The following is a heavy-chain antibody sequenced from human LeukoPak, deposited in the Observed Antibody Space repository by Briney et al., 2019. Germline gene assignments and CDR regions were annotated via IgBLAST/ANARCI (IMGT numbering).Heavy chain of an antibody. CDR2: INTDGSST. CDR3: ARENYYGSGSANWFDP. J-gene: IGHJ5*02. CDR1: GFTVSNNF. Sequence: PGGSLRLSCAASGFTVSNNFMAWVRQAPGKGLVWVSRINTDGSSTSYADSVKGRFTISRDNAKNTLYLQMNSLRAEDTAVYYCARENYYGSGSANWFDPWGQGTLVTVSS. D-gene: IGHD3-10*01. V-gene: IGHV3-74*01.